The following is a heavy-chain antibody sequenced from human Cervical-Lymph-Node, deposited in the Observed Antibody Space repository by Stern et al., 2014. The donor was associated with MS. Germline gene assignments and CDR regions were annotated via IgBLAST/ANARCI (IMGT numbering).Heavy chain of an antibody. CDR3: ARAIRRYQPLPFDY. D-gene: IGHD2-2*01. CDR1: GYTFTSYA. CDR2: INAGNGNT. J-gene: IGHJ4*02. Sequence: QVQLMQSGAEVKKPGASVKVSCKASGYTFTSYAMHWVRQAPGQRLEWMGWINAGNGNTKYSQKFQGKVTINRATSVSTAYMELSSLRSEDTAVYYCARAIRRYQPLPFDYWGQGTLVTVSS. V-gene: IGHV1-3*01.